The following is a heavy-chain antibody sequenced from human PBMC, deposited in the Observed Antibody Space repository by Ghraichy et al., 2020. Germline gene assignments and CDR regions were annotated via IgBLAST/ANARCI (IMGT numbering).Heavy chain of an antibody. CDR3: ARVGYSGSPLR. D-gene: IGHD1-26*01. Sequence: GGSLRLSCSASGFTFDRYSMNWVRQAPGKGLEWVSYISSSSTSIKYADSVKGRFTISRDNAKNTLWLQMHSLRDDDTAMYYCARVGYSGSPLRWGQGTLVTVSS. CDR1: GFTFDRYS. J-gene: IGHJ4*02. V-gene: IGHV3-48*02. CDR2: ISSSSTSI.